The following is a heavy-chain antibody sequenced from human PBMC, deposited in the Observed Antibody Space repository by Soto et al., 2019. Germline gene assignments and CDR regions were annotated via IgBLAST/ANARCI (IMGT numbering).Heavy chain of an antibody. V-gene: IGHV3-23*01. CDR2: IRETGNT. CDR3: AKQQMGVIRALDY. Sequence: EVQILQSGGGLEQPGGSLRLSCGASGFTFSNYAMSWIRQAPGKGLEWVSTIRETGNTYYADSVRGRFATSRDNSENTLYLQMSSLRAEDTAVYYCAKQQMGVIRALDYWGQGTLVTVSS. J-gene: IGHJ4*02. D-gene: IGHD1-26*01. CDR1: GFTFSNYA.